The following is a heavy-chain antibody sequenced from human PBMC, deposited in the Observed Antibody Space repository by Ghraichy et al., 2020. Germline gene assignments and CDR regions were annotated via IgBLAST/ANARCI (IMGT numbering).Heavy chain of an antibody. CDR2: IYYSGST. D-gene: IGHD3-10*01. V-gene: IGHV4-39*01. J-gene: IGHJ4*02. Sequence: SETLSLTCTVSGGSISSSSYYWGWIRQPPGKGLEWIGSIYYSGSTYYNPSLKSRVTISVDTSKNQFSLKLSSVTAADTAVYYCARHRGASRYYYDPGFDYWGQGTLVTVSS. CDR3: ARHRGASRYYYDPGFDY. CDR1: GGSISSSSYY.